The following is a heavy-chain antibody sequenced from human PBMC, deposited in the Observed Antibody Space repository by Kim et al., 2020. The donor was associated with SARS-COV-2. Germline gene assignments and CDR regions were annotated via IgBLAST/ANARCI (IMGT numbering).Heavy chain of an antibody. Sequence: ASVKVSCKVSGYTLSALSMHWVRQAPGKGLEWMGGFEPDDDERIYALRFQGRVTMTEDTATDTAYMELSSLTSEDAAVYYCATPKTGYASIWSDLFDIWG. V-gene: IGHV1-24*01. J-gene: IGHJ3*02. CDR2: FEPDDDER. D-gene: IGHD6-13*01. CDR3: ATPKTGYASIWSDLFDI. CDR1: GYTLSALS.